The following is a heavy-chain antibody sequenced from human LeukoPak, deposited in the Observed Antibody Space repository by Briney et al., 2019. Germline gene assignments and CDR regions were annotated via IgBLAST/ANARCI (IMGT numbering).Heavy chain of an antibody. CDR1: GGSITTYY. CDR3: ARRYCTDGVCYLVS. V-gene: IGHV4-4*08. Sequence: PSETLSLTCTLSGGSITTYYWSWIRQPPGKGLEWIGYIYTSGSTNYNPSLMRRLTIPVDTSKNQFSVKLSSVAAADTAVYYCARRYCTDGVCYLVSWGQGTLVTVSS. J-gene: IGHJ5*02. D-gene: IGHD2-8*01. CDR2: IYTSGST.